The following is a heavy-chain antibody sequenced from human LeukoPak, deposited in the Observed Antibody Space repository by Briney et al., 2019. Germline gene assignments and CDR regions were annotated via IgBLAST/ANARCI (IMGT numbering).Heavy chain of an antibody. J-gene: IGHJ4*02. D-gene: IGHD3-22*01. CDR1: GGSISSSSYY. CDR3: ARGPWSDYYDSSLIFDY. V-gene: IGHV4-39*07. Sequence: SETLSLTCTVSGGSISSSSYYWGWIRQPPGKGLEWIGSIYYSGSTKYNPSFKSRVTISVDTSKNQFSLKLSSVTAADTAVYYCARGPWSDYYDSSLIFDYWGQGTLVTVSS. CDR2: IYYSGST.